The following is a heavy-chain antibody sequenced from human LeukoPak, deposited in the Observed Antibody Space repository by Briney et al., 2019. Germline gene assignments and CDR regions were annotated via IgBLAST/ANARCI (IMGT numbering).Heavy chain of an antibody. CDR1: GFTFSSYA. CDR3: AKDQYYYDSSGYSLDY. J-gene: IGHJ4*02. CDR2: ISGSGGST. Sequence: GGSLRLSCAASGFTFSSYAMSWVRQAPGKGLEWVSAISGSGGSTYYADSVKGRFTISRDNSKNTLYLQMNSLRTEGTAVYYCAKDQYYYDSSGYSLDYWGQGTLVTVSS. V-gene: IGHV3-23*01. D-gene: IGHD3-22*01.